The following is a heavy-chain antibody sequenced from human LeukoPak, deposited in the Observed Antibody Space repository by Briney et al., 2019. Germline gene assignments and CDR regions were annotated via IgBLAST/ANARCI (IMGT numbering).Heavy chain of an antibody. V-gene: IGHV3-23*01. D-gene: IGHD3-3*01. Sequence: GGSLRLSCAASGLTFSSYAMSWVRLAPGKGLEWVSAIGGSGDITYYADSVKGRFTISRDDSKSTLYLQMSSLRAEDTALYYCANDFGISPGGYSDYWGQGTLVTVSS. CDR1: GLTFSSYA. CDR2: IGGSGDIT. CDR3: ANDFGISPGGYSDY. J-gene: IGHJ4*02.